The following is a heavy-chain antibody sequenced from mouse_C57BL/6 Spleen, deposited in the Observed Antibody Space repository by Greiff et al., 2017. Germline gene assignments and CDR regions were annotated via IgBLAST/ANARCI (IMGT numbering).Heavy chain of an antibody. CDR1: GFTFSSYG. CDR3: ARRTLRITGTEAMDY. CDR2: ISSGGSYT. D-gene: IGHD4-1*01. Sequence: EVKLLESGGDLVKPGGSLKLSCEASGFTFSSYGMSWVRQTPDKRLEWVATISSGGSYTYYPDSVKGRFTISRDNAKNTLYLQMSSLKSEDTAMYYCARRTLRITGTEAMDYWGQGTSVTVSS. V-gene: IGHV5-6*02. J-gene: IGHJ4*01.